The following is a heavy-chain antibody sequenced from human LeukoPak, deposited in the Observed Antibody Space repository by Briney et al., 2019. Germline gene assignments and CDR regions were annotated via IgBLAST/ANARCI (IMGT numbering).Heavy chain of an antibody. CDR3: AREKGRGVISPYFDS. CDR2: IKHDGTEK. J-gene: IGHJ4*02. Sequence: GGSLRLSCAASGFTFSTYWVSWVRQAPGKGLEWVANIKHDGTEKYYVDSVKGRFSISRDTSKNTLSLQMYSLRAEDTAVYYCAREKGRGVISPYFDSWGQGTLVTVSS. D-gene: IGHD3-10*01. CDR1: GFTFSTYW. V-gene: IGHV3-7*03.